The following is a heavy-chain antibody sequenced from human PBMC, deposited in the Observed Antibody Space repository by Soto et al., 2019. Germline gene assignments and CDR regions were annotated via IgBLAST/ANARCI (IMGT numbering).Heavy chain of an antibody. CDR2: IYYSGST. V-gene: IGHV4-61*01. CDR3: ARGKFTATYYYYYGMDV. Sequence: SETLSLTCIVSGGSVSSGSSYWSWIRQPPXKGLERIGHIYYSGSTHYNPSLKSRSTISVDPSKNQFSLKLSSVTAAYTAGDYCARGKFTATYYYYYGMDVWGQGTTVTVSS. D-gene: IGHD4-17*01. J-gene: IGHJ6*02. CDR1: GGSVSSGSSY.